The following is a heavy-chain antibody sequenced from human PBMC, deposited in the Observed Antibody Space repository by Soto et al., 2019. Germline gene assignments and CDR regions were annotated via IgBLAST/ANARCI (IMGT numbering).Heavy chain of an antibody. CDR2: IYWNDGK. D-gene: IGHD1-26*01. J-gene: IGHJ5*02. V-gene: IGHV2-5*01. Sequence: QITLKESGPTLVKPTQTLTLTCTLSGFSLTTSRVVVGWIRRPPGKAPEWLAIIYWNDGKQYTPSLRSSLTISKDTTKNQWVRTETNIDPVDTGTYYCAQDCSRYRTTPYWFDPWGQGTMVTVCS. CDR3: AQDCSRYRTTPYWFDP. CDR1: GFSLTTSRVV.